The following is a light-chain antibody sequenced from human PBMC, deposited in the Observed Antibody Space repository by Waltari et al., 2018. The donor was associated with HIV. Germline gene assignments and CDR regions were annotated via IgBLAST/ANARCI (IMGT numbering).Light chain of an antibody. J-gene: IGLJ2*01. V-gene: IGLV2-8*01. CDR1: SNDIGTYNF. CDR2: DVT. CDR3: VSYTEKDTFLL. Sequence: QSALTQPPSASGSPGQSVALSCTGSSNDIGTYNFFSWYQHHPGKAPKLIIYDVTRRPPGIPDRFSGTKSGYTASLTVSDLQVEDEADYYCVSYTEKDTFLLFGGGTKLAV.